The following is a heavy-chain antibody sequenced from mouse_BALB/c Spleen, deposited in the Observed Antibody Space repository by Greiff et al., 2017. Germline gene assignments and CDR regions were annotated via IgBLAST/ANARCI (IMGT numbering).Heavy chain of an antibody. CDR3: ARDRRTGTLFAY. Sequence: VQLQQSGPGLVAPSQSLSITCTVSGFSLTGYGVNWVRQPPGKGLEWLGMIWGDGSTDDNSALTSILSISKDNSKSQVFLKMNSLQTDDTARYYCARDRRTGTLFAYWGQGTLVTVSA. CDR2: IWGDGST. V-gene: IGHV2-6-7*01. D-gene: IGHD4-1*01. CDR1: GFSLTGYG. J-gene: IGHJ3*01.